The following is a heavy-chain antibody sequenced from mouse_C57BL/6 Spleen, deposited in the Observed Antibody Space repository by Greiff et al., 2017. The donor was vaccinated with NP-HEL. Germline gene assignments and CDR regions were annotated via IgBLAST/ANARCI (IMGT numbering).Heavy chain of an antibody. CDR3: ARHYFDY. CDR1: GYAFTNYL. CDR2: INPGSGGT. J-gene: IGHJ2*01. Sequence: VKLQESGAELVRPGTSVKVSCKASGYAFTNYLIEWVKQRPGQGLEWIGVINPGSGGTNYTEKFKGKATLTADKSSSTAYMQLSSLTSEDSAVYFCARHYFDYWGQGTTLTVSS. V-gene: IGHV1-54*01.